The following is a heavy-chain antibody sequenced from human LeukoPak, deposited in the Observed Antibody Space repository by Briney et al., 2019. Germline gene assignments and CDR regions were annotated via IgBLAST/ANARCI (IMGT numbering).Heavy chain of an antibody. D-gene: IGHD2-2*01. CDR2: TSYDGSNK. J-gene: IGHJ4*02. Sequence: PGGSLRLSCAGSGFTLSTYGMHWVRQAPGKGLEWVAVTSYDGSNKYYADSVKGRFSIPRDNSKNTLYLQMNSLRTEDTAVYYCAKDSAGRYCSITSCNFFDYWGQGTLVTVSS. CDR1: GFTLSTYG. V-gene: IGHV3-30*18. CDR3: AKDSAGRYCSITSCNFFDY.